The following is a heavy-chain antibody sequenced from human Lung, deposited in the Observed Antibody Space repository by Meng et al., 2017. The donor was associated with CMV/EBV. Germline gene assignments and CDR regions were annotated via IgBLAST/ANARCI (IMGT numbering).Heavy chain of an antibody. Sequence: SCAASGFTFSSYWMSWVRQAPGKGLEWVANIKQDGSEKYYVDSVKGRFTISRDNAKNSLYLQMNSLRAEDMAVYYCAREPGDRYDFWRGYAFDIWXQGTXVTVSS. CDR1: GFTFSSYW. CDR2: IKQDGSEK. D-gene: IGHD3-3*01. V-gene: IGHV3-7*01. J-gene: IGHJ3*02. CDR3: AREPGDRYDFWRGYAFDI.